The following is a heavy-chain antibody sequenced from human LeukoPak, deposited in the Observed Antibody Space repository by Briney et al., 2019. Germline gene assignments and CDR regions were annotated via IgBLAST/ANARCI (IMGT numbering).Heavy chain of an antibody. J-gene: IGHJ6*02. D-gene: IGHD3-10*01. CDR3: ARDLLWFGELLPPYYYGMDV. V-gene: IGHV1-46*01. CDR2: INPSGGST. Sequence: GASVTVSCKASGYTFTSYFLHWVRQAPGQGLEWMGIINPSGGSTNYAQKFQGRVTMTRDTSTSTVYMELSSLRSEDTAVYYCARDLLWFGELLPPYYYGMDVWGQGTTVTVSS. CDR1: GYTFTSYF.